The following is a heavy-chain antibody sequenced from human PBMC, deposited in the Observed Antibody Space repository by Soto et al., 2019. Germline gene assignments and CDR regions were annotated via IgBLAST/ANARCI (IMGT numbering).Heavy chain of an antibody. J-gene: IGHJ4*02. CDR3: AKEIAVAVATPPEY. CDR2: ISRSGGET. CDR1: GFIYSIYA. Sequence: EVQLLQSGGGLVQPGGSLRLSCTASGFIYSIYAMAWVRQAPGKGLEWVSAISRSGGETYYADSVKGRFTISRDNSKNTVYLQMTNLRAEDTAVYYCAKEIAVAVATPPEYWGQGTLVTVSS. D-gene: IGHD5-12*01. V-gene: IGHV3-23*01.